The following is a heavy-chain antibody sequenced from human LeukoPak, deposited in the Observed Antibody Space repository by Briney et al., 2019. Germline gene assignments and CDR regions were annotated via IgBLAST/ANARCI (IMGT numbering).Heavy chain of an antibody. J-gene: IGHJ3*02. CDR1: GYTFTGYY. D-gene: IGHD3-16*01. CDR3: ARTYDPGAFDI. V-gene: IGHV1-2*06. CDR2: INPNSGGT. Sequence: ASVTVSCKASGYTFTGYYMHWVRQAPGQGLEWMGRINPNSGGTNYAQKFQGRVTMTRDTSISTAYMELSRLRSDDTAVYYCARTYDPGAFDIWGQGTMVTVSS.